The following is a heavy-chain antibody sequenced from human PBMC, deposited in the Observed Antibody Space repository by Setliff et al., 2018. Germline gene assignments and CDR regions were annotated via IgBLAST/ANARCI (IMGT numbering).Heavy chain of an antibody. CDR1: GVSISSYY. CDR3: ARVTNWGLDLRFDP. D-gene: IGHD7-27*01. V-gene: IGHV4-59*01. CDR2: IQKSGST. J-gene: IGHJ5*02. Sequence: PSETLSLTCNVSGVSISSYYWSWIRQPPGKGLESIGYIQKSGSTNYNPSLKSRVTMSVATFENHFSLKLNSLTAADTAVYYCARVTNWGLDLRFDPWGQGILVTVSS.